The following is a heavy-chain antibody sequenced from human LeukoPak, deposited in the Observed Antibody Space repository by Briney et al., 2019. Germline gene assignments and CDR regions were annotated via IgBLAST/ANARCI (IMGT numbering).Heavy chain of an antibody. CDR1: GFTLTGYF. CDR3: ARDSNGEGLDFDY. J-gene: IGHJ4*02. Sequence: ASVKVSCKASGFTLTGYFIYWVRQAPGQGLEWMGWIYPNSGASNSAQKFQGRVTMTWDTSISTAYMDLSRLKSDATAVYYCARDSNGEGLDFDYWGQGTLVTVSS. V-gene: IGHV1-2*02. D-gene: IGHD3-10*01. CDR2: IYPNSGAS.